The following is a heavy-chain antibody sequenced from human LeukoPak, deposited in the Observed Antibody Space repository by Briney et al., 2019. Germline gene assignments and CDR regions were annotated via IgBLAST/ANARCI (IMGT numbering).Heavy chain of an antibody. CDR3: ARGETAARPDY. J-gene: IGHJ4*02. D-gene: IGHD6-6*01. Sequence: SETLSLTWTVSGGSISSGSYYWSWIRQPAGKGLEWIGRIYTSGGTNYNPSLKSRVTISVDTSKNQFSLKLSSVTAADTAVYYCARGETAARPDYWGQGTLVTVSS. CDR1: GGSISSGSYY. V-gene: IGHV4-61*02. CDR2: IYTSGGT.